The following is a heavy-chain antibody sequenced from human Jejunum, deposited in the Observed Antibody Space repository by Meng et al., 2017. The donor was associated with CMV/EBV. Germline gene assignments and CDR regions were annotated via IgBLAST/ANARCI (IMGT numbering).Heavy chain of an antibody. Sequence: AADFRFPTFWITWIRQVPGTGLEWLALTYPAGSEEYSVASVKGRFTISRDNAKNSLYLQMDGLRAEDTAVYYCARGNRGAYDYWVQGTLVTVSS. CDR2: TYPAGSEE. V-gene: IGHV3-7*01. CDR3: ARGNRGAYDY. CDR1: DFRFPTFW. D-gene: IGHD3-16*01. J-gene: IGHJ4*02.